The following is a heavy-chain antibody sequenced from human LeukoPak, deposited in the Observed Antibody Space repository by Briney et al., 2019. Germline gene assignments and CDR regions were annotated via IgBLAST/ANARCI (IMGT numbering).Heavy chain of an antibody. D-gene: IGHD3-10*01. CDR2: IYTSGST. J-gene: IGHJ3*02. CDR3: ARTSVTMVRGVIIYPRDDAFDI. Sequence: SETLSLTCTVSGGSLSSSRYYWSWIRQPAGKGLEWIGRIYTSGSTNYNPSLKSRVTMSVDTSKNQFSLKLSSVTAADAAVYYCARTSVTMVRGVIIYPRDDAFDIWGQGTMVTVSS. CDR1: GGSLSSSRYY. V-gene: IGHV4-61*02.